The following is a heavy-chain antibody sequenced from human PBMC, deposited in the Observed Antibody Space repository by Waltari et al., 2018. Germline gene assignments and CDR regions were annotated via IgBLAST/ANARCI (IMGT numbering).Heavy chain of an antibody. V-gene: IGHV3-23*01. Sequence: EVQLLESGGGLVQPGGSLRLSCAASGVTFTSFVMSWVRQAPRKGLEWVSAISPGGGVTYYADSVKGRFTVSRDNSKNTLYLQMNSLRAEDTAVYYCLRRWFDSWGQGTLVIVSS. CDR3: LRRWFDS. J-gene: IGHJ5*01. CDR2: ISPGGGVT. CDR1: GVTFTSFV.